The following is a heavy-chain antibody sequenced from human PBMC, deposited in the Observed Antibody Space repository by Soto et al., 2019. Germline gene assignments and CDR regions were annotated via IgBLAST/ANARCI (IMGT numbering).Heavy chain of an antibody. V-gene: IGHV4-31*03. CDR2: IFHSGST. Sequence: QVQLQESGPGLVKPTQTLSLTCSVSRAFINSGGFYYSWIRQPPGKGLEWLGYIFHSGSTLYNPSLRGRLTLSADTSRTPLSLYLTSVTAADTAVYYCVRGGIAGHWFDPWGQGILVTVSS. CDR3: VRGGIAGHWFDP. CDR1: RAFINSGGFY. J-gene: IGHJ5*02. D-gene: IGHD2-15*01.